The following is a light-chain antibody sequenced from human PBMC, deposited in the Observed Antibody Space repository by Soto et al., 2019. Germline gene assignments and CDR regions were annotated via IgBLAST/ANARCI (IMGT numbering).Light chain of an antibody. CDR3: QVWDGSSDQQV. Sequence: SYELTQPPSVSVAPGQTAILTCGGNNIGSITVHWYQQKPGQAPVLVVHDDIDRPSGIPERFSGSNSGNTATLTIRWVEAGDEADYFCQVWDGSSDQQVFGGGTQLTVL. V-gene: IGLV3-21*02. CDR1: NIGSIT. CDR2: DDI. J-gene: IGLJ2*01.